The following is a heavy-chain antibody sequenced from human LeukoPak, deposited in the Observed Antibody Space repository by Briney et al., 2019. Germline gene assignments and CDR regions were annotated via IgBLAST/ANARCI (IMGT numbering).Heavy chain of an antibody. CDR3: ARGPMVRGVMGWFDP. CDR2: IYHSGST. CDR1: GYSISSGYY. J-gene: IGHJ5*02. D-gene: IGHD3-10*01. V-gene: IGHV4-38-2*02. Sequence: KPSETLSLTCTVSGYSISSGYYWGWIRQPPGKGLEWIGSIYHSGSTYYNPSLKSQVTISVDTSKNQFSLKLSSVTAADTAVYYCARGPMVRGVMGWFDPWGQGTLVTVSP.